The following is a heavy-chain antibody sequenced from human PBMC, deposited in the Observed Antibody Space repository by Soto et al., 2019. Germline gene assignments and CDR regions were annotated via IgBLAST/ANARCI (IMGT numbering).Heavy chain of an antibody. Sequence: SVKVSCKASGGTFGNHAISWVRQAPGQGLEWLGGIIPVLGVGDNAQNFQGRVTITADASTSTAYLELSSLRSEDTALYYCAREAGYTYGYVFDYWGQGTLVTVSS. V-gene: IGHV1-69*10. J-gene: IGHJ4*02. D-gene: IGHD5-18*01. CDR2: IIPVLGVG. CDR1: GGTFGNHA. CDR3: AREAGYTYGYVFDY.